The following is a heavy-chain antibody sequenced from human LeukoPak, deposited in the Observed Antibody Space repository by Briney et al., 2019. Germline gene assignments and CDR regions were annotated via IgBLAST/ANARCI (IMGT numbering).Heavy chain of an antibody. CDR2: IYTSGST. CDR1: GGSISSYY. CDR3: ARDLMYSSGWYPHFDY. J-gene: IGHJ4*02. D-gene: IGHD6-19*01. Sequence: SETLSLTCTVSGGSISSYYWSWIRQPAGKGLEWIGRIYTSGSTNYNPSLKSRVTMSVDTSKNQFSLELSSVTAADTAVYYCARDLMYSSGWYPHFDYWGQGTLVTVSS. V-gene: IGHV4-4*07.